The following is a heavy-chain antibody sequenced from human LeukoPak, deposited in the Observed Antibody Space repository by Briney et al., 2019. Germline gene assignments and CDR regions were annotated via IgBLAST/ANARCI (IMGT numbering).Heavy chain of an antibody. J-gene: IGHJ3*02. CDR1: GGSISSDY. CDR3: ARGHSGTYLDAFDI. V-gene: IGHV4-59*01. CDR2: IYHTGTT. Sequence: SETLSLTCNVSGGSISSDYWTWIRQIPGEGLEWIGYIYHTGTTNYKPSLRSRVTISVDTSKTQFSLKLSSVTAADTAAYYCARGHSGTYLDAFDIWGQGTLVTVSS. D-gene: IGHD1-26*01.